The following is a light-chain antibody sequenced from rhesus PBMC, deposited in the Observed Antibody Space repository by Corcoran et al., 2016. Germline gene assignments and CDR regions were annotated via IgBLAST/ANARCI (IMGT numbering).Light chain of an antibody. V-gene: IGKV1-74*01. Sequence: DIQMTQSPSSLSASVGDRVAITCRASENANNSLNRYQQKPGKPPELPIQKASTLQTGVTSRFSGSGSCPDFTFTISSLHAEDVSPYYCQHGYGTPYSFGRGTTLEIQ. CDR2: KAS. J-gene: IGKJ2*01. CDR1: ENANNS. CDR3: QHGYGTPYS.